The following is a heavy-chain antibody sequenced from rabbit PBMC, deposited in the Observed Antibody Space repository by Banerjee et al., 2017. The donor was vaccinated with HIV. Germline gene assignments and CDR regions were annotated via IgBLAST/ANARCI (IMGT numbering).Heavy chain of an antibody. J-gene: IGHJ3*01. CDR3: ASDSGYDSMVRLDL. V-gene: IGHV1S45*01. Sequence: QEQLEESGGGLVQPEGSLALTCKASGFTISTKYYMSWVRQAPGKGLEWIGCINSASGTTYYASWAKGRFTISKTSSTTVTLQMTSLTAADTATYFCASDSGYDSMVRLDLWGPGTLVTVS. CDR2: INSASGTT. CDR1: GFTISTKYY. D-gene: IGHD1-1*01.